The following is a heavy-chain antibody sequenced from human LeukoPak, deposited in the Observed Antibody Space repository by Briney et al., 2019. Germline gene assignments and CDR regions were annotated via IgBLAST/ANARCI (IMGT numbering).Heavy chain of an antibody. Sequence: SETLSLTCTVSGGSISSYYWSWIRQPPGKGLEWIGYIYYSGSTNYNPSLKSRVTISVDTSKNQFSLKLSSVTAADTAVYYCARGLDCSGGSCSPYYYYGMDVWGQGTTVTVSS. J-gene: IGHJ6*02. CDR3: ARGLDCSGGSCSPYYYYGMDV. CDR1: GGSISSYY. D-gene: IGHD2-15*01. V-gene: IGHV4-59*08. CDR2: IYYSGST.